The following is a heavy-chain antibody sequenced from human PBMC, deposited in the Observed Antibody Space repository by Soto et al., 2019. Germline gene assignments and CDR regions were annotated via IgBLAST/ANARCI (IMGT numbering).Heavy chain of an antibody. D-gene: IGHD6-19*01. V-gene: IGHV2-5*01. CDR3: AHRQQWLVESYNWFDP. CDR2: IYWNDDK. CDR1: GFSLSTSGVG. J-gene: IGHJ5*02. Sequence: QITLKESGPTLVKPTQTLTLTCTFSGFSLSTSGVGVGWIRQPPGKALEWLALIYWNDDKRYSPSLKSRLTITNDTSKNQVVLTMTNMDPVDTATYYCAHRQQWLVESYNWFDPWGQGTLVTVSS.